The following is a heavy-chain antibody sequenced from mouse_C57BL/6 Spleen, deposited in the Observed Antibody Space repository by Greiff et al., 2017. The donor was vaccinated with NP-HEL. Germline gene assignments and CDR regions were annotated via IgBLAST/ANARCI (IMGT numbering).Heavy chain of an antibody. CDR1: GYTFTDYY. J-gene: IGHJ2*01. CDR2: INPNNGGT. CDR3: ALITTVVDLDY. V-gene: IGHV1-26*01. Sequence: EVQLQQSGPELVKPGASVKISCKASGYTFTDYYMNWVKQSHGKSLEWIGDINPNNGGTSYNQKFKGKATLTVDKSSSTAYMELRSLTSEDSAVYYCALITTVVDLDYWGQGTTLTGSS. D-gene: IGHD1-1*01.